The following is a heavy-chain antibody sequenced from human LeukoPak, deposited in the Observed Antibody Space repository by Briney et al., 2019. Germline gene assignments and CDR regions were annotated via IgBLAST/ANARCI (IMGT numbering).Heavy chain of an antibody. CDR1: GFTFSSYA. Sequence: GGSLRLSCAASGFTFSSYAMSWVRQAPGKGLEWVSAISGSGGSTYYADPVKGRFTISRDNSKNTLYLQMNSLRAEDTAVYYCAKSRSSSSTSCYNYWGQGTLVTVSS. D-gene: IGHD2-2*02. V-gene: IGHV3-23*01. J-gene: IGHJ4*02. CDR3: AKSRSSSSTSCYNY. CDR2: ISGSGGST.